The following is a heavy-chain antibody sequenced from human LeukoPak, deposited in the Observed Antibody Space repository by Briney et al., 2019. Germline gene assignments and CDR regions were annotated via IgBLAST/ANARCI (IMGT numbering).Heavy chain of an antibody. CDR3: TAGTGRSDFDY. CDR1: RFTFSSYD. Sequence: GGSLRLSCAASRFTFSSYDMIWVRQAPGRGLEWVGRIKRKGDDGTIDYAAPVKGRLSISRDDSKKTLYLQMKSLKSEDTAEYYCTAGTGRSDFDYWGQGTLVTVSS. D-gene: IGHD3/OR15-3a*01. J-gene: IGHJ4*02. V-gene: IGHV3-15*01. CDR2: IKRKGDDGTI.